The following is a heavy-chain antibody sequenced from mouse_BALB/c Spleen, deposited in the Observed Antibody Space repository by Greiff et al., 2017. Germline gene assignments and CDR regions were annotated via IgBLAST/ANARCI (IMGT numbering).Heavy chain of an antibody. CDR1: GYSITSDYA. D-gene: IGHD1-2*01. J-gene: IGHJ3*01. V-gene: IGHV3-2*02. CDR3: ARKLTTAGWFAY. CDR2: ISYSGST. Sequence: VQLQQSGPGLVKPSQSLSLTCTVTGYSITSDYAWNWIRQFPGNKLEWMGYISYSGSTSYNPSLKSRISITRDTSKNQFFLQLNSVTTEDTATYYCARKLTTAGWFAYWGQGTLVTVSA.